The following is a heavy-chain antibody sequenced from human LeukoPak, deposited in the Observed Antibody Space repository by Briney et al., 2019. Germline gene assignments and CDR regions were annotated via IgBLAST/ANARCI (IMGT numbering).Heavy chain of an antibody. CDR2: IIPILGIA. J-gene: IGHJ6*03. CDR3: ARGYYGSGSYLDYYYMDV. CDR1: GGTFSSYT. D-gene: IGHD3-10*01. Sequence: SVKVSXKASGGTFSSYTISWVRQAPGQGLEWMGRIIPILGIANYAQKFQGRVTITADKSTSTAYMELSSLRSEDTAVYYCARGYYGSGSYLDYYYMDVWGKGTTVTVSS. V-gene: IGHV1-69*02.